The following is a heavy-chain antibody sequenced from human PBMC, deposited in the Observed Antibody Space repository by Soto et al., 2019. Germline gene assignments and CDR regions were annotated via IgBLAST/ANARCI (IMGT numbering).Heavy chain of an antibody. J-gene: IGHJ3*01. CDR3: GRGYGSSTSCDMGGRDDALDL. V-gene: IGHV4-4*02. CDR2: IYHRGST. CDR1: SGSISSSNW. D-gene: IGHD2-2*02. Sequence: QVQLQASGPGLVKPSGTLSLTCAVSSGSISSSNWWSWVRQPPGKGLEWIGEIYHRGSTNHNPSLKSRVTRSVDKSKNQFSLKMSSGTAADTAVYYCGRGYGSSTSCDMGGRDDALDLWGQGTMVTVSS.